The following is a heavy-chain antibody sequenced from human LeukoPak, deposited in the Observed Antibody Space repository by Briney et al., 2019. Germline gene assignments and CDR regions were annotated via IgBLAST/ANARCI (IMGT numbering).Heavy chain of an antibody. CDR1: GFTFSSYA. J-gene: IGHJ4*02. D-gene: IGHD3-10*01. CDR2: ISYDGSNK. Sequence: GRSLRLSCAASGFTFSSYAMHWVRQAPGKGLEWVAVISYDGSNKYYADSVKGRFTISRDNSKNTLYLQMNSLRAEDTAVYYCASSWRLFVWFGELSLDYWGQGTLVTVSS. CDR3: ASSWRLFVWFGELSLDY. V-gene: IGHV3-30*04.